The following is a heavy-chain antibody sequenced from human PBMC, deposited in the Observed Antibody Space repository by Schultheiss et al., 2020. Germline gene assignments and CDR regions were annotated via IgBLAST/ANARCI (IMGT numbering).Heavy chain of an antibody. CDR3: ARGAGVGVSSWYKEWWFDP. CDR1: GYAFTGYY. CDR2: INPNSGGT. Sequence: ASVKVSCKASGYAFTGYYMHWVRQAPGQGLEWMGRINPNSGGTNYAQKLQGRVTMTTDTSTSTAYMELRSLRSDDTAVYYCARGAGVGVSSWYKEWWFDPWGQGTLVTVSS. V-gene: IGHV1-2*06. D-gene: IGHD6-13*01. J-gene: IGHJ5*02.